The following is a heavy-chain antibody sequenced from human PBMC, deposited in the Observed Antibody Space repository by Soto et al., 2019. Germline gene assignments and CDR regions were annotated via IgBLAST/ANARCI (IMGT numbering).Heavy chain of an antibody. D-gene: IGHD2-8*01. CDR2: IIPIFGTA. J-gene: IGHJ6*02. CDR3: ASNGESYYYYGMDV. CDR1: GGTFSSSA. Sequence: QVQLVQSGAEVKKPGSSVKVSCKASGGTFSSSAVSWVRQAPGQGLEWMGGIIPIFGTAEYAQKFQGRVTITADESTSTDFMEVSSLRSEDTALYYCASNGESYYYYGMDVWGQGTTVPVSS. V-gene: IGHV1-69*12.